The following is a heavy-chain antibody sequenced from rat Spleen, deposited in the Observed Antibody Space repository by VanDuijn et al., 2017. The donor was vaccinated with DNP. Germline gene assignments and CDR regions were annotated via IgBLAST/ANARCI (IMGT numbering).Heavy chain of an antibody. CDR1: GFTFSDYY. CDR3: AKGSYGRSRWFDY. CDR2: IGSDGYAP. Sequence: EVQLVESGGGLVQPGRSLKLSCAASGFTFSDYYMAWVRQAPTRGLEWVAYIGSDGYAPYYGVSVKGRFTISRDNAKSTLYLQMDSLRSEETATYYCAKGSYGRSRWFDYWGQGVMVTVSS. V-gene: IGHV5-20*01. J-gene: IGHJ2*01. D-gene: IGHD1-2*01.